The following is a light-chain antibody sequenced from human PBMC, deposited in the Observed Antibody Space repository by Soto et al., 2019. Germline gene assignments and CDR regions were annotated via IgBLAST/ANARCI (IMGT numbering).Light chain of an antibody. CDR2: GAS. CDR1: QSVSSSY. Sequence: EILLAQSPGTLSLSPGERATXXXXXGQSVSSSYLAWYQQKPGQAPKLLIYGASSRATGIPDRFSGSGSGTDFTLTISRLEPEDFAAYYCHQYSSLLCTFGGGTKVDIK. CDR3: HQYSSLLCT. J-gene: IGKJ4*02. V-gene: IGKV3-20*01.